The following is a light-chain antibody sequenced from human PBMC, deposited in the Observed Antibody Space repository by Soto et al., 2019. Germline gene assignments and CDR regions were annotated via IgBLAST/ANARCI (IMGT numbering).Light chain of an antibody. J-gene: IGLJ1*01. Sequence: QSVLTQPASVSGSPGQSIAISCTGTRSDVGAYNYVSWYQQHPGKAPKLMISEVTNRPSGVSDRFSGSKSGNTASLTISAXQAEDEADYCCSSFPSRFTFVFGTGTKVPS. V-gene: IGLV2-14*01. CDR2: EVT. CDR3: SSFPSRFTFV. CDR1: RSDVGAYNY.